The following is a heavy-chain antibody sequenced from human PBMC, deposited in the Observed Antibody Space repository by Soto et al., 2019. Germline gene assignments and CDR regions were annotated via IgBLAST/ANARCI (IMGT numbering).Heavy chain of an antibody. D-gene: IGHD7-27*01. J-gene: IGHJ4*02. CDR1: GGSISSSSYY. Sequence: SETLSLTCTVSGGSISSSSYYWGWIRQPPGKGLEWIGNVFYSGSTYYNPSLKSRVTISVDRSKNQFSLKLSSVTAADTAVYYCARVPGPWGQGTLVTGSS. CDR2: VFYSGST. CDR3: ARVPGP. V-gene: IGHV4-39*07.